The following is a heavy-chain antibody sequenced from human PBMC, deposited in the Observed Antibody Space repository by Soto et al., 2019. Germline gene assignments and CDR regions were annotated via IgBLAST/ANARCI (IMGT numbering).Heavy chain of an antibody. CDR2: MNPNSGNT. J-gene: IGHJ6*02. CDR3: SREILAVAGHYYYYYGMDV. CDR1: GYTFTSYD. D-gene: IGHD6-19*01. V-gene: IGHV1-8*01. Sequence: ASVKVSCKASGYTFTSYDINWVRQATGQGLEWMGWMNPNSGNTGYAQKFQGRVTMTRNTSISTAYMELSSLSSEDTAVYYCSREILAVAGHYYYYYGMDVWGQ.